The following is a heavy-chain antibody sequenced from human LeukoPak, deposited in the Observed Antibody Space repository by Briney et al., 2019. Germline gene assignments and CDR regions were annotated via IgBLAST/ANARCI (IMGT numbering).Heavy chain of an antibody. V-gene: IGHV4-39*01. Sequence: PSETLSLTCTVSGGSISSSSYYWGWIRQPSGKGLEWIGSIYYSGSTYYNPSLKSRVTISVDTSKNQFSLKLSSVTAADTAVYYCARQMAAVVFDPWGQGTLVTVSS. D-gene: IGHD5-24*01. CDR3: ARQMAAVVFDP. CDR2: IYYSGST. J-gene: IGHJ5*02. CDR1: GGSISSSSYY.